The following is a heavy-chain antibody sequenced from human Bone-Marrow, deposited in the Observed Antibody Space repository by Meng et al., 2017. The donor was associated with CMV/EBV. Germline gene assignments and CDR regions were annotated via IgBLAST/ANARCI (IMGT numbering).Heavy chain of an antibody. CDR3: ARDYYYDSSGYNPSHLFDP. J-gene: IGHJ5*02. CDR1: GGSVNSARYY. Sequence: GSLRLSCTVSGGSVNSARYYWSWIRQPPGKALEWIGYIYYGGSTNYNPSLKSRVTISVDTSKNQFSLKLSSVTAADTAVYYCARDYYYDSSGYNPSHLFDPWGQGTLVTVSS. V-gene: IGHV4-61*01. CDR2: IYYGGST. D-gene: IGHD3-22*01.